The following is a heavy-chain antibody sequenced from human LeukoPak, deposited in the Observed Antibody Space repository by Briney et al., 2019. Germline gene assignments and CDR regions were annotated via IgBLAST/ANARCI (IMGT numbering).Heavy chain of an antibody. J-gene: IGHJ4*02. CDR1: GFTLGDYA. D-gene: IGHD6-13*01. CDR3: TRADIAAAGTIFY. CDR2: IRSKAYGGTT. V-gene: IGHV3-49*04. Sequence: HTGGSLRLSCTASGFTLGDYAMSWVRQAPGKGLEWVGFIRSKAYGGTTEYAASVKGRFTISRDDSKSIAYLQMNSLKTEDTAVYYCTRADIAAAGTIFYWGQGTLVTVSS.